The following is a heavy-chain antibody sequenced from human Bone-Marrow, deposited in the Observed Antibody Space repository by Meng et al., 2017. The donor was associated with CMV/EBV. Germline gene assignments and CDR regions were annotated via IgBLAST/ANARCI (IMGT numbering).Heavy chain of an antibody. D-gene: IGHD6-6*01. CDR3: ARGMSIAAPRFFVY. Sequence: GRSLRLSCAASGFTFNTYSMTWVRQAPGKGLEWVSYISSSGTTIHYADSVKGRFTISRDNGKNSLYLQMNSLRVEDTALYYCARGMSIAAPRFFVYWGQGALVTVSS. CDR2: ISSSGTTI. J-gene: IGHJ4*02. CDR1: GFTFNTYS. V-gene: IGHV3-48*04.